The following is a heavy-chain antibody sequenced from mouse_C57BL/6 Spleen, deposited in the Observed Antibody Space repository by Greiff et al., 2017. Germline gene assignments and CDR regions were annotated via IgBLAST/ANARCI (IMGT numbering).Heavy chain of an antibody. Sequence: VQLQQSGAELVKPGASVKLSCKASGYTFTAYTIHWVKQRSGQGLEWIGWFYPGSGSIKYNEKFKDKATLTVDKSSSTAYMQLSSLTSEDSAVYYCAREGEGPYYFDYWGQGTTLTVSS. J-gene: IGHJ2*01. CDR3: AREGEGPYYFDY. CDR2: FYPGSGSI. V-gene: IGHV1-62-2*01. CDR1: GYTFTAYT.